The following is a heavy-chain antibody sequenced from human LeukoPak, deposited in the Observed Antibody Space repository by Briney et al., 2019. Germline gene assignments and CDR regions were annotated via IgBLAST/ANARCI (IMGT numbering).Heavy chain of an antibody. CDR3: ARSDYGDYYFEY. Sequence: SETLSLTCAVYGGSFSGYYWSWIRQPPGKGLEWIGEINHSGSTNYNPSLKSRVTISVDTSKNQFSLKLSSVTAADTAVYYCARSDYGDYYFEYWGQGTLVTVSS. V-gene: IGHV4-34*01. J-gene: IGHJ4*02. CDR2: INHSGST. CDR1: GGSFSGYY. D-gene: IGHD4-17*01.